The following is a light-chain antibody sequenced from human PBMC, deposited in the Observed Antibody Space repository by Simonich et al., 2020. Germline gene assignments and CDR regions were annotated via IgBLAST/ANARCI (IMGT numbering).Light chain of an antibody. CDR2: EVS. V-gene: IGLV2-8*01. CDR3: SSYAGSNNVV. Sequence: QSALTQPPSASGSPGQSVTISCTGTSSDVGGYNYVSWYQQHPGKAPKLMIYEVSKRPSGAPDRFSGSKSGNPASLTVSGLQAEDEADYYCSSYAGSNNVVFGGGTKLTVL. CDR1: SSDVGGYNY. J-gene: IGLJ2*01.